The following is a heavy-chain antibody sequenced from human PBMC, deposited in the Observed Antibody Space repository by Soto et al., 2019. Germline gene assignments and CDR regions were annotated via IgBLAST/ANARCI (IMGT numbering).Heavy chain of an antibody. J-gene: IGHJ4*02. CDR3: ASFFQLRGRLFDY. V-gene: IGHV3-15*07. Sequence: EVQLVESGGGFVEAGGPRRLSCAASGFSFKDAWMPWVRQAPGKGLEWVGRIKSSTDGGTADYGAAVKGRCTMSRDDSKDTLYLHMDGLKREDTGGYYCASFFQLRGRLFDYWGPGTPVNVSS. CDR2: IKSSTDGGTA. D-gene: IGHD3-16*01. CDR1: GFSFKDAW.